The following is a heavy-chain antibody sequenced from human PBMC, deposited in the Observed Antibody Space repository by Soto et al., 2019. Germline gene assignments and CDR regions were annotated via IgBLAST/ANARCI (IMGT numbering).Heavy chain of an antibody. Sequence: XGTLSLTCTCSRGSISSYYSSWIRQPAGKVLEWIGRIYTSGITNYNPSLKSRVTMSVDTSKNQFSLKLSSVTAADTAVYYCAREGYYYGSGSYSNYWGQGTLVTVSS. V-gene: IGHV4-4*07. CDR2: IYTSGIT. CDR3: AREGYYYGSGSYSNY. D-gene: IGHD3-10*01. CDR1: RGSISSYY. J-gene: IGHJ4*02.